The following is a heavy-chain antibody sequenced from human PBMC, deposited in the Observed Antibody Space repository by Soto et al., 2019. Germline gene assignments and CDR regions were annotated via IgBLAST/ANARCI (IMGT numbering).Heavy chain of an antibody. CDR3: ASPGYCSDGTCYPDY. CDR1: GGSLSGSY. V-gene: IGHV4-34*01. J-gene: IGHJ4*02. CDR2: IHHSGST. D-gene: IGHD2-15*01. Sequence: SETLSLTCAVYGGSLSGSYWSWIRQPPGTGLEWIGEIHHSGSTYYNPSLKSRVTLSVDTSKNQFSLKLNSVTAADTAVYYCASPGYCSDGTCYPDYWGQGTLVTVSS.